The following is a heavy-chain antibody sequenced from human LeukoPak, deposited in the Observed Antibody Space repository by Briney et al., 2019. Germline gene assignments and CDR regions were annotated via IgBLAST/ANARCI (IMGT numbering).Heavy chain of an antibody. Sequence: GGSLRLSCAASGFTLSSYWMHWVRQAPGKGLVWVSRVNSDGSSTSYADSVKGRFTISRDNAKNTLYLQMNSLRAEDTAVYYCAREGYYGSGSYPAYYFDYWGQGTLVTVSS. D-gene: IGHD3-10*01. J-gene: IGHJ4*02. V-gene: IGHV3-74*01. CDR2: VNSDGSST. CDR3: AREGYYGSGSYPAYYFDY. CDR1: GFTLSSYW.